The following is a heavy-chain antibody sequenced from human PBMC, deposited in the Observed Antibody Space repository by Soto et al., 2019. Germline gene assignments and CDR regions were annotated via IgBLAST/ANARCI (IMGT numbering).Heavy chain of an antibody. CDR2: ISYDGSNK. CDR1: GFTFNNYA. Sequence: GGSLRLSCAASGFTFNNYAMHWVRQAPGKGLEWVAFISYDGSNKYYADSVTGRFTISRDNSRNTLYLQMNSLRAEDTAVYYCARGDGYIYGNTFDSWGQGTLVTVSS. D-gene: IGHD5-18*01. CDR3: ARGDGYIYGNTFDS. J-gene: IGHJ4*02. V-gene: IGHV3-30-3*01.